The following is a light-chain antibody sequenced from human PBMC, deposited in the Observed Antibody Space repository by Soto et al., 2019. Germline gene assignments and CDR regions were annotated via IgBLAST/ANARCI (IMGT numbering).Light chain of an antibody. CDR2: GAS. CDR3: QQYQNLWT. J-gene: IGKJ1*01. CDR1: QSVSSTY. V-gene: IGKV3-20*01. Sequence: EIVLTQSPGTLSLSPGERATLSCRASQSVSSTYLAWYQQRSGQAPRLLIYGASSRATGIPDRFSGSGSGTEFTLTINSLQSEDFAVYYCQQYQNLWTFGQGTKVDI.